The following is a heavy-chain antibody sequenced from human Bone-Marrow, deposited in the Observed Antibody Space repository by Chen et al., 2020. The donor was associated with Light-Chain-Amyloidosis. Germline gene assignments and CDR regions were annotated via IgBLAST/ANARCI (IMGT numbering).Heavy chain of an antibody. CDR1: GDTFPNYW. CDR2: IYPDDSDA. V-gene: IGHV5-51*01. CDR3: ARRRDGYNFDY. Sequence: EVQLEQSGPEVKKPGESLKISCTGSGDTFPNYWIGWVRQMPGKGLEWMGVIYPDDSDARYSPSFEGQVTISADKSITTAYLQWRSLKASDPAMYYCARRRDGYNFDYWGQGTLVTVSS. J-gene: IGHJ4*02. D-gene: IGHD5-12*01.